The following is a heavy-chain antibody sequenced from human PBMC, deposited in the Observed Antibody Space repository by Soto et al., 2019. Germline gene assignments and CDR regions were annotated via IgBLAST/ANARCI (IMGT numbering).Heavy chain of an antibody. V-gene: IGHV3-11*01. Sequence: QGQLVESGGGLVKPGGSLRLSCAASEITFTDFYMSWIRQAPGRGLEWISYISNTGSTKYYADSVKGRFTISRDNAKNLLYMEMNSLKAEDTAVYFCATAGGIAAAGYWFDPWGQGTLVTVSS. D-gene: IGHD6-13*01. CDR1: EITFTDFY. CDR2: ISNTGSTK. CDR3: ATAGGIAAAGYWFDP. J-gene: IGHJ5*02.